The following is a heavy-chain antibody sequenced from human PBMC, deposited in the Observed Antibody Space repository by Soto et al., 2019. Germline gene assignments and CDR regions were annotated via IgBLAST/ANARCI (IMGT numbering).Heavy chain of an antibody. D-gene: IGHD6-19*01. V-gene: IGHV4-59*08. CDR2: IYYSGST. J-gene: IGHJ3*02. CDR3: ARHLEVAGNDAFDI. Sequence: PSETLSLTCTVSGGSISPYYWSWIRQPPGKGLEWIAYIYYSGSTNFNPSLKSRVTISVDTSKNHFSLKLSSVTAADTAMHYCARHLEVAGNDAFDIWGQGTMVTVSS. CDR1: GGSISPYY.